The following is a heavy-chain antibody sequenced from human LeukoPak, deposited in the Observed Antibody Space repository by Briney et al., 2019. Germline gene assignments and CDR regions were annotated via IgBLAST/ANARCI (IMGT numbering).Heavy chain of an antibody. CDR2: ISRNGGST. CDR3: VKDLRSDFMGVLARYLSY. J-gene: IGHJ4*02. D-gene: IGHD2/OR15-2a*01. V-gene: IGHV3-64D*09. CDR1: VFIFSMVS. Sequence: GGSLRLSCSASVFIFSMVSMHWVSQAPGKGLEYVAAISRNGGSTYYADSVKGRFTISRHNSKSTLYLQMSSLRAEDTAVYLCVKDLRSDFMGVLARYLSYWGQGTLVTVSS.